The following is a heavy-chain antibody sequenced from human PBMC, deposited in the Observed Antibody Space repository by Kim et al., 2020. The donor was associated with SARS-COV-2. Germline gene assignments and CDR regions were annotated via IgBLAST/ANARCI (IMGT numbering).Heavy chain of an antibody. V-gene: IGHV4-39*01. CDR3: SSGYDYSY. CDR2: YSGGP. J-gene: IGHJ4*02. Sequence: YSGGPYYNPSLKSRVTISVDTSKNQFSLKLSSVTAADTAVYYCSSGYDYSYWGQGTLVTVSS. D-gene: IGHD5-12*01.